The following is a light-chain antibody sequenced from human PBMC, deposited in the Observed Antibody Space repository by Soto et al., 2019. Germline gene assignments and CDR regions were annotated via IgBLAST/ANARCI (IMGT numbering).Light chain of an antibody. CDR1: QNVNDY. Sequence: DIQMTQTPSTLSASVGDRVTMNCRASQNVNDYLAWYQQKPGNSPKVLIYDASTLERGVPSRFSGSGSGTEFTLTISGLQADDFATYYCQQYSSHRTFGQGTKVDI. J-gene: IGKJ1*01. V-gene: IGKV1-5*01. CDR3: QQYSSHRT. CDR2: DAS.